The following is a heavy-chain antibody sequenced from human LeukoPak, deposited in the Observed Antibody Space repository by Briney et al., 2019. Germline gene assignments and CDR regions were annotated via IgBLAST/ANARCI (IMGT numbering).Heavy chain of an antibody. CDR2: ISGSGHST. D-gene: IGHD2-15*01. CDR3: ARDATYCAGGSCSRFDP. Sequence: PGGSMRLSCAASGFTFTGYAMSWVRQAPGKGLEWVSAISGSGHSTDYADSVKGRFTISRDNAKNSLYLQMNSLRAEDTALYYCARDATYCAGGSCSRFDPWGQGTLVTVSS. J-gene: IGHJ5*02. CDR1: GFTFTGYA. V-gene: IGHV3-23*01.